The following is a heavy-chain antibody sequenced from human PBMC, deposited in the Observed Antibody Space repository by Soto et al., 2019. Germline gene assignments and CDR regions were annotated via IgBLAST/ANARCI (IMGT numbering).Heavy chain of an antibody. CDR1: GGSMSSDS. J-gene: IGHJ4*02. CDR3: ARVPRGNGLDY. CDR2: KYYSGST. D-gene: IGHD3-16*01. V-gene: IGHV4-59*08. Sequence: PSETLSLTCTVSGGSMSSDSWTWIRQPPGKGLEWIGFKYYSGSTTYNPSLKNRATISLDTSKNQFSLELSSVTAADTAVYYCARVPRGNGLDYWGQGTLVTVSS.